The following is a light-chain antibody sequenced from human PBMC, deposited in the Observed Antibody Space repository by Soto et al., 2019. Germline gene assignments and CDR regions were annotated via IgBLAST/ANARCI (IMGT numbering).Light chain of an antibody. CDR3: QQYSRSSLT. CDR2: ATS. CDR1: QSVISNY. Sequence: EIVLTQSPGTLSLSPGVSATLSCRASQSVISNYLAWYQQKPGQAPRLLIYATSKRATGIPDRFSGSGSGTDFTLTINRVEPEDLAVYYCQQYSRSSLTFGGGTRWIS. V-gene: IGKV3-20*01. J-gene: IGKJ4*01.